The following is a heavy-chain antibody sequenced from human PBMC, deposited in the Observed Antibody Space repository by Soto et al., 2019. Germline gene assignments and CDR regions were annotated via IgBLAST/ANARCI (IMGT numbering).Heavy chain of an antibody. D-gene: IGHD6-6*01. J-gene: IGHJ5*02. CDR3: AKEYSSSTAPYWFDP. CDR2: ISYDGSNK. CDR1: GFTFSSYG. V-gene: IGHV3-30*18. Sequence: GGSLRLSCAASGFTFSSYGMHWVRQAPGKGLEWVAVISYDGSNKYYADSVKGRFTISRDNSKNTLYLQMNSLRAEDTAVYYCAKEYSSSTAPYWFDPWGQGTLVTVSS.